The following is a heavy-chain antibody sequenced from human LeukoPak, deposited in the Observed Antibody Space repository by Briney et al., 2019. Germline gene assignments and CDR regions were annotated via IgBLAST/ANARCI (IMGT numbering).Heavy chain of an antibody. CDR1: GFTFDDYA. CDR3: AKTDTAMVKGYFDY. Sequence: GGPLRLSCAASGFTFDDYAMHWVRQAPGKGLEWVSGISWNSGSIGYADSVKGRFTISRDNAKNSLYLQMNSLRAEDTALYYCAKTDTAMVKGYFDYWGQGTLVTVSS. J-gene: IGHJ4*02. D-gene: IGHD5-18*01. CDR2: ISWNSGSI. V-gene: IGHV3-9*01.